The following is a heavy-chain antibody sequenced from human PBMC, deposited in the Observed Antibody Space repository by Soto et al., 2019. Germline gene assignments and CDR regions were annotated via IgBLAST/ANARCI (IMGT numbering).Heavy chain of an antibody. CDR3: ARTKCSGGSCYSWSLDY. CDR2: RYYSEST. J-gene: IGHJ4*02. D-gene: IGHD2-15*01. V-gene: IGHV4-31*03. CDR1: GGSITTGGYY. Sequence: SETLSLTCTVSGGSITTGGYYWSWIRQLPGKGLEWIGHRYYSESTYYNPSLKSRVSISLDTSKIQFSLKLSFVTAADTAMYYCARTKCSGGSCYSWSLDYWGQGTPVTVSS.